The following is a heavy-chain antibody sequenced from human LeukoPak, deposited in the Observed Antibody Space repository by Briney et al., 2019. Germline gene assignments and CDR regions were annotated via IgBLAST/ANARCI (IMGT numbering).Heavy chain of an antibody. Sequence: PGGSLRLSCAASGFTVSSNYMSWVRQAPGKGLEWVSVIYSGGSTYYADSVKGRFTISRDNSKNTLYLQMNSLRAEDTAVYYCARGIAAAHSYYYYYGVDVWGQGTTVTVSS. CDR3: ARGIAAAHSYYYYYGVDV. V-gene: IGHV3-66*01. D-gene: IGHD6-13*01. CDR1: GFTVSSNY. CDR2: IYSGGST. J-gene: IGHJ6*02.